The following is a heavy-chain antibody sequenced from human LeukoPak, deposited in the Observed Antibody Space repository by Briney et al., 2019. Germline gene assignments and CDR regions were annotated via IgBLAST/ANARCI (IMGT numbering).Heavy chain of an antibody. Sequence: ASVKVSCKASGYTFTGYYMHWVRQAPGQGLEWMGWINPNSGGTNYAQKFQGRVTMTRDTSISTAYMELSRLRSDDTAVYYCARAAAAAGQTGHFDYWGQGTLVTVS. D-gene: IGHD6-13*01. CDR3: ARAAAAAGQTGHFDY. CDR1: GYTFTGYY. CDR2: INPNSGGT. J-gene: IGHJ4*02. V-gene: IGHV1-2*02.